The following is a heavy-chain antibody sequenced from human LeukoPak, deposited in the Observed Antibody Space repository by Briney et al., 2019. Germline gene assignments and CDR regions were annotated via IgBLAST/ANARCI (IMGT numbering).Heavy chain of an antibody. CDR2: FDPEDGET. D-gene: IGHD3-22*01. CDR3: ATDILGYYDSSGYSYY. Sequence: ASVTVSCKVSGYTLTELSMHWVRQAPGKGLEWMGGFDPEDGETIYAQKFQGRVTMTEDTSTDTAYMELSSLRSEDTAVYYCATDILGYYDSSGYSYYWGQGTLVTVSS. J-gene: IGHJ4*02. V-gene: IGHV1-24*01. CDR1: GYTLTELS.